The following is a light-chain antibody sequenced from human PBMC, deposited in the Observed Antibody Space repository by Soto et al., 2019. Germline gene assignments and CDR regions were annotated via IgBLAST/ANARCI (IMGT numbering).Light chain of an antibody. CDR2: QTS. V-gene: IGKV3-11*01. CDR1: QYINTR. Sequence: EIVLTHSPTTLSSFPGFRFNLSCRASQYINTRLAWYKHRPGQAPRLLIYQTSLRAAGIPARLSASGSGTEFTLTISDLTPEDFAVYYCLHRSDRRTFGRGTKVDIK. CDR3: LHRSDRRT. J-gene: IGKJ1*01.